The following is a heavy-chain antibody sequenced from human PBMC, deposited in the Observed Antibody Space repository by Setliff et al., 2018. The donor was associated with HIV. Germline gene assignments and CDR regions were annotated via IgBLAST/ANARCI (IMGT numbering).Heavy chain of an antibody. J-gene: IGHJ5*02. CDR3: ASEKATIPNWFDP. D-gene: IGHD5-12*01. V-gene: IGHV4-34*01. CDR2: IDHSGST. Sequence: SQTLSLTCAVYGGSLSGYYWSWIRQPPGKGLEWIGEIDHSGSTNYNPPLKSRVTISVDTSKNQFSLKLRSVTAVDTAVYYCASEKATIPNWFDPWGQGTLVTVSS. CDR1: GGSLSGYY.